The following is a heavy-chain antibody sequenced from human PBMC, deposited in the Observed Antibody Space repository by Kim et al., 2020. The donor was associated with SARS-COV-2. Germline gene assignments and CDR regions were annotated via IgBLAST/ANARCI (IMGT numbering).Heavy chain of an antibody. Sequence: GGSLRLSCAASGFTFSSYGMHWVRQASGKGLEWVAVISYDGSNKYYADSVKGRFTISRDNSKNTLYLQMNSLRAEDTAVYYCAKDPHYYGSGSYDYFDYWGQGTLVTVSS. V-gene: IGHV3-30*18. CDR1: GFTFSSYG. CDR3: AKDPHYYGSGSYDYFDY. J-gene: IGHJ4*02. CDR2: ISYDGSNK. D-gene: IGHD3-10*01.